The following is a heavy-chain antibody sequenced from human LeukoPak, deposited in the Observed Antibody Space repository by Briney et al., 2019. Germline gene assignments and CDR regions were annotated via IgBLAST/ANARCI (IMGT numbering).Heavy chain of an antibody. J-gene: IGHJ3*02. Sequence: PGGSLRLSCAASGFAFSSYGMHWVCQAPGKGLEWVAFIRYDGSNKYYADSVKGRFTISRDNSKNTLYLQMNSLRAEDTAVYYCAKDGGSGAAFDIWGQGTMVTVSS. CDR2: IRYDGSNK. V-gene: IGHV3-30*02. CDR1: GFAFSSYG. CDR3: AKDGGSGAAFDI. D-gene: IGHD6-25*01.